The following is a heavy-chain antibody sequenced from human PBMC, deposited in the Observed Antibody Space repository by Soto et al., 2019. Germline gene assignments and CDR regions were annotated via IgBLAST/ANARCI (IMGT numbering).Heavy chain of an antibody. V-gene: IGHV4-34*01. CDR3: ACRSVEAVGAIDY. CDR2: INHSGST. J-gene: IGHJ4*02. CDR1: GGSFSGYY. Sequence: KTSETLSLTCAVYGGSFSGYYWSWIRQPPGKGLEWIGEINHSGSTNYNPSLKSRVTISVDTSKNQFSLKLSSVTAADTAVYYCACRSVEAVGAIDYWGQGTLVTVSS. D-gene: IGHD1-26*01.